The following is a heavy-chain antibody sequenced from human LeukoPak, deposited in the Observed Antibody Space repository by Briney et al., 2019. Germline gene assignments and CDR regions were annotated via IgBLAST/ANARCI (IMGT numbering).Heavy chain of an antibody. V-gene: IGHV3-23*01. CDR2: ISSSGSKI. CDR3: ARINGYYGFCAMDV. D-gene: IGHD3-10*01. J-gene: IGHJ6*02. CDR1: GFTFSSYA. Sequence: GGSLRLSCAASGFTFSSYALTWVRQAPGKGLEWVSGISSSGSKIYDADSVKGRFTISRDSSKNTLSLQMSSLRAEDTAIYYCARINGYYGFCAMDVWGQGTTVTVSS.